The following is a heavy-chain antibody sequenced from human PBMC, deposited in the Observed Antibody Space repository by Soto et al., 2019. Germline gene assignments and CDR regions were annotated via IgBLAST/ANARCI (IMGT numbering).Heavy chain of an antibody. D-gene: IGHD6-19*01. CDR3: APPPDSRGSAPIDY. Sequence: QVQLQESGPGLVKPSGTLSLTCAVSGGSISSSNWWSWVRQPPGKGLEWIGEIYHSGSTNYNPSPKSRVTISVDKSKNQCSLQRGSVTAPGTAVYYCAPPPDSRGSAPIDYWGQGTLVTVSS. J-gene: IGHJ4*02. V-gene: IGHV4-4*02. CDR1: GGSISSSNW. CDR2: IYHSGST.